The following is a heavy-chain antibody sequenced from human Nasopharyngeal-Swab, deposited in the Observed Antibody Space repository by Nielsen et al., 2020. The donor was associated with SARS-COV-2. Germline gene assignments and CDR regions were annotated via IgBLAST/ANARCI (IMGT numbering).Heavy chain of an antibody. D-gene: IGHD4-17*01. CDR2: ISAYNGNT. V-gene: IGHV1-18*01. Sequence: ASVKVSCKASGYTFTSYGISWVRQAPGQGLEWMGWISAYNGNTNYAQKLQGRVTMTTGTSTSTAYMELRSLRSDDTAVYYCARDPDYGDFLYYYYGMDVWGQGTTVTVSS. CDR1: GYTFTSYG. J-gene: IGHJ6*02. CDR3: ARDPDYGDFLYYYYGMDV.